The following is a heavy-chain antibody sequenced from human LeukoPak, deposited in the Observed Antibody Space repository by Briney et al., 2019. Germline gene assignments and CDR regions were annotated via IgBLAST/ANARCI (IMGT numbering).Heavy chain of an antibody. V-gene: IGHV3-15*01. J-gene: IGHJ4*02. CDR3: TTTSAPTTVVTPLDY. CDR2: IKSKTDGGTT. Sequence: PEGSLRLSCAASGFTFSNAWMSWVRQAPGKGLEWVGRIKSKTDGGTTDYAAPVKGRFTISRDDSKNTLYLQMNSLKTEDTAVYYCTTTSAPTTVVTPLDYWGQGTLVTVSS. D-gene: IGHD4-23*01. CDR1: GFTFSNAW.